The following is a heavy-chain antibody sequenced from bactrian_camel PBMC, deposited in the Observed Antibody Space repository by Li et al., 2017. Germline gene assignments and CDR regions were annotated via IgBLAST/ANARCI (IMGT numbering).Heavy chain of an antibody. CDR2: IDKNGRP. CDR1: GYTSTSGC. D-gene: IGHD3*01. Sequence: HVQLVESGGGSVAAGGSLKPSCAVSGYTSTSGCMGWFRQVDGKEREGVAAIDKNGRPTYIASVKGRFTISIDDATNTLYMQLTSVKAEDTAMCYCSTDPQGTLKGRGTQVTVS. V-gene: IGHV3S55*01. J-gene: IGHJ4*01.